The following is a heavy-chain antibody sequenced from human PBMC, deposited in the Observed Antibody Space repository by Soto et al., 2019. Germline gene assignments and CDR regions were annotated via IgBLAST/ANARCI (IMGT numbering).Heavy chain of an antibody. Sequence: GASVKVSCKASGYTFTGYYMHWVRRAPGQGLEWMGWINPNSGGTNYAQKFQGWLTITKDTSKNQVVLTMTNMDPVDTGTYYCAHGPYGDYPIDYWGQGTLVTVSS. V-gene: IGHV1-2*04. J-gene: IGHJ4*02. CDR2: INPNSGGT. CDR3: AHGPYGDYPIDY. CDR1: GYTFTGYY. D-gene: IGHD4-17*01.